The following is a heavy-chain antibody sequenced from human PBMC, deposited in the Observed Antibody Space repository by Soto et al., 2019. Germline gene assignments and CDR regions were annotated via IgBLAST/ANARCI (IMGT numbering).Heavy chain of an antibody. Sequence: ASVKVSCKASGYTFTSYDINWVRQATGQGLEWMGWMNPNSGNTGYAQKFQGRVTMTRNTSISTAYMELSSLRSEDTAVYYCARGLIAARPRSKRWFDPWGQGTLVTVSS. J-gene: IGHJ5*02. CDR2: MNPNSGNT. V-gene: IGHV1-8*01. CDR1: GYTFTSYD. D-gene: IGHD6-6*01. CDR3: ARGLIAARPRSKRWFDP.